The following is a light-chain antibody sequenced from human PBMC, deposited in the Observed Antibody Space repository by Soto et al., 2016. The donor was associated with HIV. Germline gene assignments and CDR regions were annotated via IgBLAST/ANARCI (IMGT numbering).Light chain of an antibody. Sequence: SSELTQDPAVSVALGQTVTITCQGDSLRSYYASWYQQKPGQAPVLVMYGKNNRPTGIPDRFSGSYSGDTASLTITGAQADDEADYYCNSRDSSGDHLSVFGSGTKVTAL. CDR1: SLRSYY. CDR3: NSRDSSGDHLSV. J-gene: IGLJ1*01. CDR2: GKN. V-gene: IGLV3-19*01.